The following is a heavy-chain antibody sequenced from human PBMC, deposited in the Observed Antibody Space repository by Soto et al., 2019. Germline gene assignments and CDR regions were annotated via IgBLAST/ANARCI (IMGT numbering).Heavy chain of an antibody. V-gene: IGHV1-69*13. Sequence: SVKVSCKASGGTFSSYAISWVRQAPGQGLEWMGGIIPIFGTANYAQKFQGRVTITADESTSTAYMELSSLRSEDTAVYYCAREYYYDSSGYYIFDYWGQGTLVTVSS. CDR3: AREYYYDSSGYYIFDY. D-gene: IGHD3-22*01. CDR2: IIPIFGTA. CDR1: GGTFSSYA. J-gene: IGHJ4*02.